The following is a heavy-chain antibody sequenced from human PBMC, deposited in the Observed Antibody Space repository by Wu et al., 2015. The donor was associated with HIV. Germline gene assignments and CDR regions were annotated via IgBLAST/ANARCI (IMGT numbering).Heavy chain of an antibody. D-gene: IGHD2-2*01. J-gene: IGHJ4*02. CDR3: ATPDQLTKGGFRWTT. CDR2: INPNSGGT. Sequence: QVQLVQSGAEVKKPGASVKVSCKASGYTFTGNYMHWVRQAPGQGLEWMGWINPNSGGTNYAQKLQGRVTMTRDTSISTAHMELSRLTYDDTAVYYCATPDQLTKGGFRWTTWGQGTLVTVSS. V-gene: IGHV1-2*02. CDR1: GYTFTGNY.